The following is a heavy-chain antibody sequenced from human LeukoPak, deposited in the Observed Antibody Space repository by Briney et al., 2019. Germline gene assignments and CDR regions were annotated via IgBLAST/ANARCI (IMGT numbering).Heavy chain of an antibody. D-gene: IGHD1-14*01. CDR2: IYTSGST. CDR3: ARGPSENFDY. Sequence: SETLSLTCTVSGGSISSGSYYWSWIRQPAGKGLEWIGRIYTSGSTNHNPSLKSRVTISVDTSKNQFSLKLSSVTAADTAVYYCARGPSENFDYWGQGTLVTVSS. CDR1: GGSISSGSYY. V-gene: IGHV4-61*02. J-gene: IGHJ4*02.